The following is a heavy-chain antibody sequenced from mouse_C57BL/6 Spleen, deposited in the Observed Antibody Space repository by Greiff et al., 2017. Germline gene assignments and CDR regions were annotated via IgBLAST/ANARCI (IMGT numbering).Heavy chain of an antibody. CDR1: GYTFPDHT. D-gene: IGHD2-4*01. CDR3: ALIYYDYDGDAMDY. J-gene: IGHJ4*01. Sequence: VQLVESDAELVKPGASVKISCKVSGYTFPDHTIHWMKQRPEQGLEWIGYIYPRDGSTKYNEKFKGKATLTADKSSSTAYMQLNSLTSEDSAVYFCALIYYDYDGDAMDYWGQGTSVTVSS. V-gene: IGHV1-78*01. CDR2: IYPRDGST.